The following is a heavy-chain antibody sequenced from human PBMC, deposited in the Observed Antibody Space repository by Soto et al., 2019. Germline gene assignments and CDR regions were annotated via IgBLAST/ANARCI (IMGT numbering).Heavy chain of an antibody. Sequence: GGSLRLSCAASGFTFSSYGMHWVRQAPGKGLEWVAVIWYDGSNKYYADSVKGRFTISRDNSKNTLYLQMNSLRAEDTAVYYCARIGEVVVTATNYYGMDVWGQGTTVTVSS. CDR1: GFTFSSYG. CDR2: IWYDGSNK. J-gene: IGHJ6*02. CDR3: ARIGEVVVTATNYYGMDV. V-gene: IGHV3-33*01. D-gene: IGHD2-21*02.